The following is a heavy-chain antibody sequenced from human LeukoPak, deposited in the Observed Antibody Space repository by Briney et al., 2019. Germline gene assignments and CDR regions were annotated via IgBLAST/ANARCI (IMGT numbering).Heavy chain of an antibody. Sequence: GGSLRLSCVASGFTFSDYYMSWIRQAPGKGLEWVSYISRSGSTIYYADSVKGRFTISRDNAKNSLYLQMNSLRAEDTAVYYCARDNWNYVGYYYYGMDVWGQGTTVTVSS. CDR3: ARDNWNYVGYYYYGMDV. CDR1: GFTFSDYY. J-gene: IGHJ6*02. D-gene: IGHD1-7*01. V-gene: IGHV3-11*01. CDR2: ISRSGSTI.